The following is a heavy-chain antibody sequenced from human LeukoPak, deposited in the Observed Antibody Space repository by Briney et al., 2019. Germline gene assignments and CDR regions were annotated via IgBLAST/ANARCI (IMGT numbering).Heavy chain of an antibody. CDR2: INRGGTNT. D-gene: IGHD2-8*01. J-gene: IGHJ5*02. Sequence: PGGSLRLSCAASGFIFSDYYMSWIRQAPGKGLERISYINRGGTNTHYADSVRGRFSISRDNAKNSLFLQMNSLSAEDTAIYYCARNGAGLDPWGQGVLVTVPS. CDR1: GFIFSDYY. CDR3: ARNGAGLDP. V-gene: IGHV3-11*01.